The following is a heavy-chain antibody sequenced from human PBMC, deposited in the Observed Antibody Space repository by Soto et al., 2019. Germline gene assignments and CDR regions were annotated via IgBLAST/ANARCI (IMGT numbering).Heavy chain of an antibody. V-gene: IGHV3-30-3*01. CDR1: GFTFSSYA. CDR2: ISYDGRKK. J-gene: IGHJ5*02. D-gene: IGHD2-2*01. CDR3: ASRECLQYGSSS. Sequence: QVQLVESGGGVVQPGRSLRLSCAASGFTFSSYAMHWVRQAPGKGLEWVAVISYDGRKKYYADSVKGRFTISRDKSKNTLYLQMNSLRAGDTAVYDCASRECLQYGSSSWGQGTLVTVSS.